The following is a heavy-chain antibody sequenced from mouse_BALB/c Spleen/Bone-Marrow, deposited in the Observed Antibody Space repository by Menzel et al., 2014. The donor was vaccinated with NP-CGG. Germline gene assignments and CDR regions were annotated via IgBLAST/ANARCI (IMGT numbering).Heavy chain of an antibody. CDR3: ARVTTDWYFDV. Sequence: VQLQQSGPELVKPGASVKISCKASGYSFTGYFMNWVMQSHGKSLEWIGRINPYNGDTFYNQKFKGKATLTVDKSSSTAHMELRSLAAEDSAVYSCARVTTDWYFDVWGAGTTVTVSS. CDR2: INPYNGDT. J-gene: IGHJ1*01. V-gene: IGHV1-20*02. D-gene: IGHD1-1*01. CDR1: GYSFTGYF.